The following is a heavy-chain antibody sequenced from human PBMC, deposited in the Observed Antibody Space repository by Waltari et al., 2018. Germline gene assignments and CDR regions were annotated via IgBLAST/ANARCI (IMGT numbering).Heavy chain of an antibody. CDR1: GFTFSSYE. CDR3: ARDLSEGAGYYGMDV. CDR2: ISSSGSTI. Sequence: EVQLVESGGGLVQPGGSLRLSCAASGFTFSSYEMNWVRQAPGKGLELVSYISSSGSTIYYADSVKGLFTISRDNAKNSLYLQMNSLRAEDTAVYYCARDLSEGAGYYGMDVWGQGTTVTVSS. J-gene: IGHJ6*02. D-gene: IGHD3-10*01. V-gene: IGHV3-48*03.